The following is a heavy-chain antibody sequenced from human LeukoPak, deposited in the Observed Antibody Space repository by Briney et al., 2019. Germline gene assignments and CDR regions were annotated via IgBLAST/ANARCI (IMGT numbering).Heavy chain of an antibody. CDR2: ISSSGSTI. V-gene: IGHV3-48*03. Sequence: GGSLRLSCAASGFTFSSYEMNWVRQAPGKGLEWVSYISSSGSTIYYADSVKGRFTISRDNAKNSLYLQMNSLRAEDTAVYYCAKARSSSYYYGMDVWGQGTTVTVS. D-gene: IGHD6-13*01. J-gene: IGHJ6*02. CDR3: AKARSSSYYYGMDV. CDR1: GFTFSSYE.